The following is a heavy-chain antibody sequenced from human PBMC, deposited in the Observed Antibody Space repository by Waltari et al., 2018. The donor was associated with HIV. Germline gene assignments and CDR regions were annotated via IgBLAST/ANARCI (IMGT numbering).Heavy chain of an antibody. CDR3: ARDGHFYDSRPLDY. CDR2: LSKGGRNK. D-gene: IGHD3-22*01. V-gene: IGHV3-30*01. Sequence: QVQLVESGGGVVQPGRSLRLSCAASGFTFSPYAMHWVRQAPGKGLELGPILSKGGRNKYYADSVKSRFTISRDNSKNTVYMQMNSLRGEDTAVYYCARDGHFYDSRPLDYWGQGTLVTVSS. CDR1: GFTFSPYA. J-gene: IGHJ4*02.